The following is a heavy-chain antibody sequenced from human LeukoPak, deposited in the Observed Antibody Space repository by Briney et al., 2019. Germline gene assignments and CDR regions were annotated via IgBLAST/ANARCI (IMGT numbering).Heavy chain of an antibody. CDR3: ARAAPTRTYYYGSGSYSHHFDY. CDR1: GGSFSGYY. Sequence: SETLSLTCAVHGGSFSGYYWSWIRQPPGKGLEWIGEINHSGSTNYNPSLKSRVTISVDTSKNQFSLKLSSVTAADTAVYYCARAAPTRTYYYGSGSYSHHFDYWGQGTLVTVSS. D-gene: IGHD3-10*01. CDR2: INHSGST. J-gene: IGHJ4*02. V-gene: IGHV4-34*01.